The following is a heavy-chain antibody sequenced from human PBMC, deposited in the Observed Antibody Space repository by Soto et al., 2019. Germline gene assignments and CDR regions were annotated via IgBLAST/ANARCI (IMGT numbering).Heavy chain of an antibody. V-gene: IGHV3-7*01. Sequence: LRLSCAASGFTFSRSWMSWVRQAPGKGLEWVATIKQDGSEKYYVDSVKGRFTISRDNAKSSFCLQMNSLRDEDSALYYCATPRDPFDYWGQGTLVTVSS. J-gene: IGHJ4*02. CDR1: GFTFSRSW. CDR2: IKQDGSEK. CDR3: ATPRDPFDY.